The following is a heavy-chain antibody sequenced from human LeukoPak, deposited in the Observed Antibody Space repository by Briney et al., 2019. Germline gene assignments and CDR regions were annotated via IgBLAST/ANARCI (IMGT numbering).Heavy chain of an antibody. CDR3: ARDPFDYFGPYYFDY. CDR1: GFTFSSYG. Sequence: PGRSLRLSCEASGFTFSSYGMHWVRQAPGKGLEWVAVIQYDGSNKYYGYSVKGRFTITRDTSKNTLYLQMRSLRADDTAVYFCARDPFDYFGPYYFDYWGQGTLVTVSS. J-gene: IGHJ4*02. D-gene: IGHD2/OR15-2a*01. V-gene: IGHV3-33*01. CDR2: IQYDGSNK.